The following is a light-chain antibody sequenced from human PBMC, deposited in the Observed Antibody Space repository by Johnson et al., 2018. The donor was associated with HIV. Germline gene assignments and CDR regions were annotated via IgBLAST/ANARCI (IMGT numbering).Light chain of an antibody. V-gene: IGLV1-51*01. CDR3: GTWDSSLSAGV. CDR2: DNN. J-gene: IGLJ1*01. CDR1: SSNIGNNY. Sequence: QSVLTQPPSVSAAPGQKVTISCSGSSSNIGNNYVSWYQHLPGKAPKLLIYDNNKRPSGIPDRFSGSKSGTSATLGITGLQTGDEADYYCGTWDSSLSAGVFGTGTKVTVL.